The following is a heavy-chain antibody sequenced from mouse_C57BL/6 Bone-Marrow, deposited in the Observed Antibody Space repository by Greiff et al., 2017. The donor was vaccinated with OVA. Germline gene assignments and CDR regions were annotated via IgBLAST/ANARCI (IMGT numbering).Heavy chain of an antibody. Sequence: EVQLQHSGPELVKPGASVKISCKASGYSFTGYYMNWVKQSPEKSLEWIGEINPSTGGTTYNQKFKAKATLTVDKSSSTAYMQLKSLTSEDSAVYYCARSLGRWYFDYWGQGTTLTVSS. CDR3: ARSLGRWYFDY. J-gene: IGHJ2*01. CDR2: INPSTGGT. CDR1: GYSFTGYY. V-gene: IGHV1-42*01. D-gene: IGHD4-1*01.